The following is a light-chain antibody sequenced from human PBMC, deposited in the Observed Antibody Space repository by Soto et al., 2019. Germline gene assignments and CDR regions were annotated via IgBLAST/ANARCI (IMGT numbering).Light chain of an antibody. V-gene: IGKV3-20*01. CDR1: QSVTNSY. Sequence: EIVLTQSPGTLSLSPGERATLSCRASQSVTNSYVAWYQQQLGQAPRLLIYGASIRATGIPDRFSGSGSGTDFTLTINGLESEDSAVFYCQQYASSPTFGQGTKVEVK. CDR2: GAS. CDR3: QQYASSPT. J-gene: IGKJ1*01.